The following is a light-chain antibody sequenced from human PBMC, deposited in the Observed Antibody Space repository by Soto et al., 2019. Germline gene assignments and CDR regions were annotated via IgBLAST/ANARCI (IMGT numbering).Light chain of an antibody. CDR2: GAS. V-gene: IGKV3-11*01. J-gene: IGKJ4*01. Sequence: EIVLTQSPTTLSLSPGERATLSCRASQNVNNWLAWYQQKPGQAPRLIIYGASRRATGIPARFSGSGSGTDFTLTISSLEPEDSAVYYCQHRNDWPLTFGGGTKVEIK. CDR3: QHRNDWPLT. CDR1: QNVNNW.